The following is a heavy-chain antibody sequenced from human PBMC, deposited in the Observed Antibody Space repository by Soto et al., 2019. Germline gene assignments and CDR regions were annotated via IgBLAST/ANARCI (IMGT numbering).Heavy chain of an antibody. Sequence: QVQLVQSGAEMKEPGSSVKVSCQSSGGTFNTYAMNWVRQAPGQGPEWMGDISPMFGAANYATKFQGRVTMTADESTGTSYMQVSSLTSEDTAIYFCAREVQVHTPAFVYWGQGTLVTVSS. V-gene: IGHV1-69*19. CDR3: AREVQVHTPAFVY. CDR1: GGTFNTYA. J-gene: IGHJ4*02. CDR2: ISPMFGAA. D-gene: IGHD3-10*01.